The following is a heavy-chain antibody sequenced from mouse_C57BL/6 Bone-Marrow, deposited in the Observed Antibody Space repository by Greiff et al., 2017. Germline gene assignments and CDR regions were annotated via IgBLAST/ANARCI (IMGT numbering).Heavy chain of an antibody. V-gene: IGHV5-4*01. CDR1: GFTFSSYA. CDR2: ISDGGSYT. J-gene: IGHJ2*01. D-gene: IGHD1-1*01. Sequence: DVQLVESGGGLVKPGGSLKLSCAASGFTFSSYAMSWVRQTPEKRLEWVATISDGGSYTYYPDNVKGRFTISRVNAKNNLYLQMSHLKSEDTAMYYGITTVVARGYYFDYWGQGTTLTVSS. CDR3: ITTVVARGYYFDY.